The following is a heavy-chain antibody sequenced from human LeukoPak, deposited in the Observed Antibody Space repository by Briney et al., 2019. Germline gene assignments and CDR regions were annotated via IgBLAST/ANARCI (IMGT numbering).Heavy chain of an antibody. D-gene: IGHD2-21*02. J-gene: IGHJ4*02. Sequence: GRSLRLSCAASGFTFSSYAMHWVRQPPGKGLEWVAVISYDGSNKYYADSVKGRFTISRDNSKNTLYLQMNSLRAEDTAVYYCARDRMVVVTAILAPCYFDYWGEGTLVTVSS. CDR1: GFTFSSYA. CDR3: ARDRMVVVTAILAPCYFDY. CDR2: ISYDGSNK. V-gene: IGHV3-30*01.